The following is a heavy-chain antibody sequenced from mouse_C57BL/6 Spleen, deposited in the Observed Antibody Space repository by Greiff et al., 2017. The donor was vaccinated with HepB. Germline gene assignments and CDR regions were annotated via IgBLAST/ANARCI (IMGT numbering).Heavy chain of an antibody. D-gene: IGHD1-1*01. CDR2: ISYDGSN. CDR3: ARDGYYGSSSDY. J-gene: IGHJ2*01. CDR1: GYSITSGYY. V-gene: IGHV3-6*01. Sequence: DVKLQESGPGLVKPSQSLSHTCSVTGYSITSGYYWNWIRQFPGNKLEWMGYISYDGSNNYNPSLKNRISITRDTSKNQFFLKLNSVTTEDTATYYCARDGYYGSSSDYWGQGTTLTVSS.